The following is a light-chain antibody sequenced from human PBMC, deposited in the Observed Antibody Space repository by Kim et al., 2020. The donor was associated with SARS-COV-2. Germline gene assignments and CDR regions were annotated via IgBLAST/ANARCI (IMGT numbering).Light chain of an antibody. CDR3: QQLNSYPWT. Sequence: IQLTQSPSSLSASVGDRVTITCRASQGIITNLAWYQHTPGKAPKLLIYAASTLQGGVPSRFSGSGSGTDFTLTISSLQPEDFATYYCQQLNSYPWTFGQGTKVDIK. V-gene: IGKV1-9*01. CDR2: AAS. J-gene: IGKJ1*01. CDR1: QGIITN.